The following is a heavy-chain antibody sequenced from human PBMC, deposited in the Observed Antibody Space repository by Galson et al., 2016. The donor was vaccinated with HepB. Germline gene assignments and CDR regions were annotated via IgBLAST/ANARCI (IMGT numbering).Heavy chain of an antibody. Sequence: SLRLSCAVSGFIFSSYSMNWVRQAPGKGLDWVSYISGRGATKDYADSVKGRCTIARDNAKNSPYPDMNNLRAEDTAVYYCARDLRAHCGGDCPADCWGQGTLVTVSS. CDR3: ARDLRAHCGGDCPADC. CDR2: ISGRGATK. CDR1: GFIFSSYS. V-gene: IGHV3-48*04. D-gene: IGHD2-21*01. J-gene: IGHJ4*02.